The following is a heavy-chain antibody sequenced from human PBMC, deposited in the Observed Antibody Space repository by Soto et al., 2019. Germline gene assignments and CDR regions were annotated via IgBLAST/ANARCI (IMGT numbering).Heavy chain of an antibody. J-gene: IGHJ6*02. D-gene: IGHD3-10*01. CDR2: MNPNSGNT. V-gene: IGHV1-8*01. CDR3: ARQDGTMVRGVMPLDYYYGMDV. Sequence: GASVKVSCKASGYTFTSYDINWVRQATGQGLEWMGWMNPNSGNTGYAQKFQGRVTMTRNTSISTAYMGLSSLRSEDTAVYYCARQDGTMVRGVMPLDYYYGMDVWGQGTTVTVS. CDR1: GYTFTSYD.